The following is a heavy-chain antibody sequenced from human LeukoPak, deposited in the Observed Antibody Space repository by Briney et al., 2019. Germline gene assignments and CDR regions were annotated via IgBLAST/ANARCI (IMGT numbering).Heavy chain of an antibody. CDR3: ARSLGDD. CDR2: INQNGREK. J-gene: IGHJ4*02. Sequence: QPGGSLRLSCELSGLTFSTYWMTWVRQAPGKGLEWLASINQNGREKYYVDSVKGRFTISGDNAKDSLYLQMNSLRDEDTAVYYCARSLGDDWGQGTLVTVSS. CDR1: GLTFSTYW. D-gene: IGHD3-16*01. V-gene: IGHV3-7*01.